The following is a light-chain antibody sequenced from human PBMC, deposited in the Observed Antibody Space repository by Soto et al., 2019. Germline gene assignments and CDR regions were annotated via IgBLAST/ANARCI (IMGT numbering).Light chain of an antibody. CDR2: GAS. Sequence: EIVMTQSPATLSVSPGGRATLSCRASQSVSRRLAWYQHRPGQSPRLLISGASMRASGVPVRFSGSGSGTDFTLTISRLEPEDFAVYYCQHYGETPITFGLGTRLEIK. CDR3: QHYGETPIT. V-gene: IGKV3D-15*01. CDR1: QSVSRR. J-gene: IGKJ5*01.